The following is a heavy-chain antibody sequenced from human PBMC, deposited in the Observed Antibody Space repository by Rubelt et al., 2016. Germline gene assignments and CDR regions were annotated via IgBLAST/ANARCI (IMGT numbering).Heavy chain of an antibody. V-gene: IGHV2-70*15. CDR1: GFSLSTSGMC. Sequence: QVTLRESGPALVKPTQTLTLTCTFSGFSLSTSGMCVSWIRQPPGKALEWLARIDWDDDKYYSTSLKTRLTISKDTSKNQVVLTMTNMDPVDTATYYCAHSVVVVAATLRHSWFDPWGQGTLVTVSS. CDR3: AHSVVVVAATLRHSWFDP. D-gene: IGHD2-15*01. CDR2: IDWDDDK. J-gene: IGHJ5*02.